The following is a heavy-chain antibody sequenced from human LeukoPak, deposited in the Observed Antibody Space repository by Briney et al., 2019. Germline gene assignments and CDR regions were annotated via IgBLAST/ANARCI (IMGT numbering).Heavy chain of an antibody. J-gene: IGHJ6*02. CDR3: ARDHYALQPNYYYYGMDV. D-gene: IGHD1-1*01. Sequence: PGGALRLSCAASGFTLRSYSMKWVRPAPGEGVGWGSSLSSSSSYIYYADSVKGRFTISRDNAKNSLYLQMNSLRAEDTAVYYCARDHYALQPNYYYYGMDVWGQGTTVTVSS. CDR2: LSSSSSYI. CDR1: GFTLRSYS. V-gene: IGHV3-21*01.